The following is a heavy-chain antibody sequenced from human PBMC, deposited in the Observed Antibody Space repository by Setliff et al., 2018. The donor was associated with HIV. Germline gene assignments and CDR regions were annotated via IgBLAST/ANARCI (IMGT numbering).Heavy chain of an antibody. CDR2: IIPILGIP. J-gene: IGHJ5*02. Sequence: GASVKVSCKASGGTLSSYAISWVRQAPGQGLEWMGGIIPILGIPNYAQNFQGRLTISADKSTRTAYLELSSLRSDDSAVYFCAKEQEIGSYLDPWGQGTLVTVSS. V-gene: IGHV1-69*10. CDR1: GGTLSSYA. D-gene: IGHD2-2*02. CDR3: AKEQEIGSYLDP.